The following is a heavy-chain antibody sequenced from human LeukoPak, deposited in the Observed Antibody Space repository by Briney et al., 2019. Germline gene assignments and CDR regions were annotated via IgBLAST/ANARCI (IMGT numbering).Heavy chain of an antibody. CDR1: GGSISSGGYY. V-gene: IGHV4-31*03. D-gene: IGHD6-13*01. Sequence: PSQTLSLTCTVSGGSISSGGYYWSWIRQHPGKGLEWIGYIYYSGSTYYNPSLKSRVTISVDTSKNQFSLKLSSVTAADTAVYYCARGSSWYLTAHGTFDYWGQGTLVTVSS. CDR3: ARGSSWYLTAHGTFDY. CDR2: IYYSGST. J-gene: IGHJ4*02.